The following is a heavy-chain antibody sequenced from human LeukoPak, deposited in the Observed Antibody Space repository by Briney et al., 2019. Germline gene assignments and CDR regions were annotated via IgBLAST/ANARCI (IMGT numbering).Heavy chain of an antibody. V-gene: IGHV4-39*01. D-gene: IGHD3-22*01. Sequence: PSETLSLTCTVSGGSISSSSYYWGWIRQPPGKGLEWIGSIYYSGSTYYNPSLKSRVTISVDTSKNQFSLKLSSVTAADTAVYYCARRGFTYYYDSSGYYYGHYFDYWGQGTLVTVSS. CDR1: GGSISSSSYY. J-gene: IGHJ4*02. CDR3: ARRGFTYYYDSSGYYYGHYFDY. CDR2: IYYSGST.